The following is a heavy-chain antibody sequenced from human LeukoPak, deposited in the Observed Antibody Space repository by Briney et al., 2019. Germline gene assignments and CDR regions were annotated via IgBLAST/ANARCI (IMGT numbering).Heavy chain of an antibody. V-gene: IGHV3-21*01. J-gene: IGHJ4*02. CDR1: GFTFSSYS. D-gene: IGHD3-10*01. Sequence: GGSLRLSCAASGFTFSSYSMNWVRQAPGKGLEWVSSISSSSSYIYCADSVRGRFTISRDNAKNSLYLQMNSLRAEDTAVYYCARDCGSGSYLFKRPTYYFDYWGQGTLVTVSS. CDR3: ARDCGSGSYLFKRPTYYFDY. CDR2: ISSSSSYI.